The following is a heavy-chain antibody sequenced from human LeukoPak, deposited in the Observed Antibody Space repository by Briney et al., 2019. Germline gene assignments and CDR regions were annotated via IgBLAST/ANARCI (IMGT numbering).Heavy chain of an antibody. V-gene: IGHV3-48*03. Sequence: GGSLRLSCAASGFTFSSYEMNWVRQAPGKGLEWVSYISSSGSTIYYADSVKGRFTISRDNAENSLYLQMNSLRAEDTAVYYCARDYYGSGTDYWGQGTLVTVSS. CDR2: ISSSGSTI. D-gene: IGHD3-10*01. CDR1: GFTFSSYE. CDR3: ARDYYGSGTDY. J-gene: IGHJ4*02.